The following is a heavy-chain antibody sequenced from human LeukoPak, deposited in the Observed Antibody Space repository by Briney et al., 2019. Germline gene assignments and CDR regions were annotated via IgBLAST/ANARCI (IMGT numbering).Heavy chain of an antibody. CDR1: GFTVSSNY. D-gene: IGHD3-22*01. J-gene: IGHJ6*03. Sequence: GGSLRLSCAASGFTVSSNYMSWVRQAPGKGLEWVSVIYSGGNTFYADSVKGRFTISRDNSKNTLYLQMNSLRAADTAVYYCARPFYDSSGGDYYYMDVWGKGTTVTISS. CDR2: IYSGGNT. V-gene: IGHV3-66*04. CDR3: ARPFYDSSGGDYYYMDV.